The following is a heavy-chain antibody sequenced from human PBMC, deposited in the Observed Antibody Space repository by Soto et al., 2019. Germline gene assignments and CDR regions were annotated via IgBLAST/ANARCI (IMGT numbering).Heavy chain of an antibody. J-gene: IGHJ4*02. V-gene: IGHV4-39*01. CDR2: INFSGST. D-gene: IGHD1-1*01. CDR1: SVSIYSGSFH. Sequence: PSETQSLTCTVSSVSIYSGSFHWGWIRQPPGKGLEWIGSINFSGSTYYNPSLKSRVTISVDTSKNQFSLNLRSVTAADTAVYYCARRHAPRYTTGNNHFDFWGQGSLVTVSS. CDR3: ARRHAPRYTTGNNHFDF.